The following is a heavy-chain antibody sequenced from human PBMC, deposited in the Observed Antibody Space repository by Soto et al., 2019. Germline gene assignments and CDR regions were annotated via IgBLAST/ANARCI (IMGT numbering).Heavy chain of an antibody. CDR2: IIPIFGTA. CDR3: ASPRDNHYYHGMDV. CDR1: GGTFNSYG. D-gene: IGHD2-15*01. V-gene: IGHV1-69*12. J-gene: IGHJ6*02. Sequence: QVQLVQSGAEVKKPGSSVKVSCKASGGTFNSYGISWVRQASGHGLEWMGGIIPIFGTANYAQKFQGRVTITADESTSTAYMELSSLRSEDTAVYYCASPRDNHYYHGMDVWGQGTMVTVSS.